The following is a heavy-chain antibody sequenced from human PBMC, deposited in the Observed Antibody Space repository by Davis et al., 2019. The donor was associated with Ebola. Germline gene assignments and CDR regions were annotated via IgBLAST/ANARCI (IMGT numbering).Heavy chain of an antibody. CDR3: AREVVVVVAATPVTFYYYGMDV. CDR1: GYTFTSYG. CDR2: INPSGGST. D-gene: IGHD2-15*01. J-gene: IGHJ6*01. Sequence: SVTVSCLASGYTFTSYGISWVRQAPGQGLEWMGIINPSGGSTSYAQKFQGRVTMTRDTSTSTVYMELSSLRSEDTAVYYCAREVVVVVAATPVTFYYYGMDVWGQGTTVTVSS. V-gene: IGHV1-46*01.